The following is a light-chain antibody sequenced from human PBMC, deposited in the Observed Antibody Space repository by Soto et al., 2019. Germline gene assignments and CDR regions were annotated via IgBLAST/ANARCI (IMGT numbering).Light chain of an antibody. CDR2: DAS. V-gene: IGKV1-5*01. CDR1: QTIGSW. Sequence: DIQMTQSPSTLSASVGDRVTITCRASQTIGSWLAWYQQKPGKAPNLLISDASSLENGVPSRFSGSGSGTEFTLTISSLKPDDSATYYCQQYSAFWTFGQGTKWIS. CDR3: QQYSAFWT. J-gene: IGKJ1*01.